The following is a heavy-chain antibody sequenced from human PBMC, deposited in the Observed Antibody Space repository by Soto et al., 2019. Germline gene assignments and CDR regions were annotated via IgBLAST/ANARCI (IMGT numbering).Heavy chain of an antibody. CDR3: ARGYCGGGGCYLRRDAIDV. J-gene: IGHJ3*01. CDR2: INPSSSHI. V-gene: IGHV3-21*01. D-gene: IGHD2-15*01. Sequence: EVQLVESGGGVVIPGGSLRLSCAASGFTFSTYHMNWVRQAPGKGLEWVSSINPSSSHIYYADSVRGRFTISRDNSKNSMDLQMNSLRTEDAAVYYCARGYCGGGGCYLRRDAIDVWGQGTMVTVSS. CDR1: GFTFSTYH.